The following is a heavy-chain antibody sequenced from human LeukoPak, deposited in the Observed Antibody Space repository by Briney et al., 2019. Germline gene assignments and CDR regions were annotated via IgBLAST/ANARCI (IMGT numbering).Heavy chain of an antibody. CDR1: GFTVSSNY. D-gene: IGHD5-24*01. J-gene: IGHJ3*02. V-gene: IGHV3-53*01. CDR3: ARDWGDGYTSDAFDI. CDR2: IYSGGST. Sequence: PGGSLRLSCAASGFTVSSNYMSWVRQAPGKGLEWVSVIYSGGSTYYADSVKGRFTISRDNSKNTLYLQMNSLRAEDTAVYYCARDWGDGYTSDAFDIWGQGTMVTVFS.